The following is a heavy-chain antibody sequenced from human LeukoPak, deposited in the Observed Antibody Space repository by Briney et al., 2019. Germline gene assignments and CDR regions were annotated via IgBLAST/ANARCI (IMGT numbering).Heavy chain of an antibody. CDR2: INPRSGGT. V-gene: IGHV1-2*06. CDR3: ARGYDFPEY. CDR1: GYTFTGYY. Sequence: ASVKVSCKASGYTFTGYYMHWVRQAPGQGPEWMGRINPRSGGTNYAQKFQGRVTMTRDTSISTAYMDLSSLRSNDTAVYYCARGYDFPEYWGQGTLVTVSS. J-gene: IGHJ4*02. D-gene: IGHD5-12*01.